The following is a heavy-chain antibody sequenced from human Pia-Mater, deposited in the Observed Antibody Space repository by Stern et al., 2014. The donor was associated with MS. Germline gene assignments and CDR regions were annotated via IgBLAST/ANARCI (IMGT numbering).Heavy chain of an antibody. CDR1: GDTFTDYA. CDR2: ITPIFNSA. V-gene: IGHV1-69*06. D-gene: IGHD1-1*01. J-gene: IGHJ6*01. CDR3: AREVGSLAMDV. Sequence: QVQLVQSGAELKKPGSSVKVSCKASGDTFTDYAISWVRQAPGQGPEWMGGITPIFNSADYAQKFQGSLTITADKSRSTAYMELSSLTSEDTAVYYCAREVGSLAMDVWGQGTTVIVSS.